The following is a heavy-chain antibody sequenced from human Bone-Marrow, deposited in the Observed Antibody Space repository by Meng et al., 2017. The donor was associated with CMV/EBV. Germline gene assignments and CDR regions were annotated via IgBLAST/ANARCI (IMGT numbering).Heavy chain of an antibody. CDR3: ARPDCSSTSCYYGMDV. D-gene: IGHD2-2*01. Sequence: ASVKVSCKASGYTFTSYDINWVRQATGQGLEWMGWMNPNSGNTGYAQKFQGRVTMTRDTSTSIAYMELSSLRSEDTAVYYCARPDCSSTSCYYGMDVWGQGTTVTVSS. CDR2: MNPNSGNT. V-gene: IGHV1-8*01. J-gene: IGHJ6*02. CDR1: GYTFTSYD.